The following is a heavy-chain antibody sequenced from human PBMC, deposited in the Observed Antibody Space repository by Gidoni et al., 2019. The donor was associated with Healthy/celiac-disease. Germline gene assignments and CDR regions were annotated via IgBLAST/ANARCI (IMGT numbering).Heavy chain of an antibody. CDR2: ISAYNGNT. V-gene: IGHV1-18*01. D-gene: IGHD3-22*01. CDR1: GYTFTSFC. CDR3: GRDHSYYDSTGHDAFDI. J-gene: IGHJ3*02. Sequence: QVQLVQSGAEVKKPGASVKVSCKASGYTFTSFCISWVRQAPGQGLEWMGWISAYNGNTNYAQKLQGRVTMTTDTSTRTAYMELRRLRSDDTAVYYCGRDHSYYDSTGHDAFDIWGQGTMVTVSS.